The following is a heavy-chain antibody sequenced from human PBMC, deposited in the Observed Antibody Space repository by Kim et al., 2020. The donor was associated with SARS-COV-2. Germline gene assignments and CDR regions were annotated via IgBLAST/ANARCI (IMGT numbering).Heavy chain of an antibody. CDR1: GGSFSGYY. J-gene: IGHJ1*01. CDR2: INHSGST. V-gene: IGHV4-34*01. CDR3: ARDSSSSWHGFQH. D-gene: IGHD6-13*01. Sequence: SETLSLTCAVYGGSFSGYYWSWIRQPPGKGLEWIGEINHSGSTNYNPSLKSRVTISVDTSKNQFSLKLSSVTAADTAVYYCARDSSSSWHGFQHWGQGTLVTVSS.